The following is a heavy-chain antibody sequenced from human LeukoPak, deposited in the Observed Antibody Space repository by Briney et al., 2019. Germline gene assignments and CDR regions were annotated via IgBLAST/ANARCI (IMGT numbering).Heavy chain of an antibody. CDR3: ARRDIVVVPASILGAFDI. D-gene: IGHD2-2*02. J-gene: IGHJ3*02. Sequence: GGSLRLSCAASAFTFDDYGMSWVRQAPGKGLEWVSGTGYADSVKGRFTISRDNAKNSLYLQMNSLRAEDTALYYCARRDIVVVPASILGAFDIWGQGTMVTVSS. V-gene: IGHV3-20*04. CDR2: T. CDR1: AFTFDDYG.